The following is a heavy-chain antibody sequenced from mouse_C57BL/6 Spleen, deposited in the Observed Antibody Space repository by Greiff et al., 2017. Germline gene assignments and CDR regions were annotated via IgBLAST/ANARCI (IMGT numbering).Heavy chain of an antibody. CDR3: ARGGSYLDY. V-gene: IGHV1-19*01. CDR1: GYTFTDYY. J-gene: IGHJ2*01. Sequence: VQLQQSGPVLVKPGASVKMSCKASGYTFTDYYMNWVKQSHGKSLEWIGVINPYNGGTSYNQKFKGKATLTVDQSSSTAYMELKSLACEDSAVYYGARGGSYLDYWGQGTTVTVSS. CDR2: INPYNGGT.